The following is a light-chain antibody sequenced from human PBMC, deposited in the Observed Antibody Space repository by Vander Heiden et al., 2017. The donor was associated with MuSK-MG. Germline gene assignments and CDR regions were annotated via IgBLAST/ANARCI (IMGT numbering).Light chain of an antibody. V-gene: IGLV2-14*03. CDR2: DVS. CDR3: TSYRSNSTLVV. CDR1: SSDIGGYNY. Sequence: SALTQPASVSGSPGQSITISCTGTSSDIGGYNYVSWYQQHPGKAPKLMIYDVSNRPSGVANRFFGSKSGNTASLTISGLQAEDEADYYCTSYRSNSTLVVFGGGTKLTVL. J-gene: IGLJ2*01.